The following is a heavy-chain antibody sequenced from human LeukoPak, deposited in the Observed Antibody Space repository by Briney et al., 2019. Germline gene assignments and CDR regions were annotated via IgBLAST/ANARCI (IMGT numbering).Heavy chain of an antibody. J-gene: IGHJ6*02. Sequence: ASVKVSCKASGCTFTGYYMHWVRQAPGQGLEWMGWINPNSGGTNYAQKFQGRVTMTRDTSISTAYMELSRLRSDDTAVYYCARDLISLDYDFWSGSRSCGMDVWGQGTTVTVSS. CDR1: GCTFTGYY. CDR2: INPNSGGT. D-gene: IGHD3-3*01. CDR3: ARDLISLDYDFWSGSRSCGMDV. V-gene: IGHV1-2*02.